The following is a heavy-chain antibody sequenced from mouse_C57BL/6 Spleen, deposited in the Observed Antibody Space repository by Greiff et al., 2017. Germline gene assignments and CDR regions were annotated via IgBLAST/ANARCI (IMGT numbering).Heavy chain of an antibody. CDR1: GYAFSSSW. V-gene: IGHV1-82*01. CDR3: ARSVLRYYFDY. CDR2: IYPGDGDT. J-gene: IGHJ2*01. Sequence: VQLQQSGPELVKPGASVKISCKASGYAFSSSWMNWVKQRPGKGLEWIGRIYPGDGDTNYNGKFKGKATLTADKSSSTDYMQLSSLTSEDSAVYFCARSVLRYYFDYWGQGTTLTVSS. D-gene: IGHD1-1*01.